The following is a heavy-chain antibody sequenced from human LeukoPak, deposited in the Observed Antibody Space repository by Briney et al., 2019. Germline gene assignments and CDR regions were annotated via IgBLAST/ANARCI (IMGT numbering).Heavy chain of an antibody. CDR2: INNDGDST. D-gene: IGHD1-26*01. CDR3: ARKYSGTNPFDY. J-gene: IGHJ4*02. CDR1: GFSFNSYA. V-gene: IGHV3-23*01. Sequence: GGSLRLSCAASGFSFNSYAMSWVRQAPGKGLEWVSAINNDGDSTYSADSVKGRFTVSRDNSKNTLYLQMNSLRAEDAAVYYCARKYSGTNPFDYWGQGTLVTVSS.